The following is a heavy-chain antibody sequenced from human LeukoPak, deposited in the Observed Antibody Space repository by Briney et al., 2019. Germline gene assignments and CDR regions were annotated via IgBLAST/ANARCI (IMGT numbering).Heavy chain of an antibody. CDR2: IYYSGST. CDR3: ARDEGYCSSTSCSAFDY. CDR1: GGSISSYY. V-gene: IGHV4-59*01. D-gene: IGHD2-2*01. Sequence: SETLSLTCTVSGGSISSYYWSWIRQPPGKGLEWIGYIYYSGSTNYNPSLKSRVTISVDTSKNQFSLKLSSVTASDTAVYYCARDEGYCSSTSCSAFDYWGQGTLFTGAS. J-gene: IGHJ4*02.